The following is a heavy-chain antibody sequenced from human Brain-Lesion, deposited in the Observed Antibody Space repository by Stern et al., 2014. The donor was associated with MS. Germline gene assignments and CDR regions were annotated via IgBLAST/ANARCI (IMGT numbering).Heavy chain of an antibody. D-gene: IGHD3-3*01. CDR2: INPNTGGT. V-gene: IGHV1-2*02. J-gene: IGHJ6*02. Sequence: QMQLVQSGAEVKKPGASVKVSCKTSGYIFTGYYIHCVRQAPGQGLEWMAWINPNTGGTKYAQKFQGRVTMSRDTSISTAYVELSSLTSDDTAVYYCARDQRGITIFGVVTDYYYLGMDVWGQGTTVTVSS. CDR3: ARDQRGITIFGVVTDYYYLGMDV. CDR1: GYIFTGYY.